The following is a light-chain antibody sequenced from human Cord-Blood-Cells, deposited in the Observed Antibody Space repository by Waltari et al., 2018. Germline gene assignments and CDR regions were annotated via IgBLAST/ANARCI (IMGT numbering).Light chain of an antibody. Sequence: QSALTQPPSASGSPGQSVTISCTGTSSDVGGYNYVSWYQQHPGKAPKRMIYEVSKRPAGVPGRFSGSKSGTTASLTVSGLQAEDEADYYCSSYAGSNKVFGGGTKLTVI. CDR1: SSDVGGYNY. J-gene: IGLJ3*02. V-gene: IGLV2-8*01. CDR2: EVS. CDR3: SSYAGSNKV.